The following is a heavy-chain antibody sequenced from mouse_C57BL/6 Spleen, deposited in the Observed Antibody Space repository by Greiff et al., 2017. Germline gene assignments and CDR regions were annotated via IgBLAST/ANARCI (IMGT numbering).Heavy chain of an antibody. CDR2: INPSSGYT. Sequence: QVQLKESGAELAKPGASVKLSCKASGYTFTSYWMHWVKQRPGQGLEWIGYINPSSGYTKYNQKFKDKATLTADKSSSTAYMQLSSLTYEDSAVYDCARAPITTVVGSSWYFDVWGTGTTVTVSS. V-gene: IGHV1-7*01. CDR3: ARAPITTVVGSSWYFDV. CDR1: GYTFTSYW. J-gene: IGHJ1*03. D-gene: IGHD1-1*01.